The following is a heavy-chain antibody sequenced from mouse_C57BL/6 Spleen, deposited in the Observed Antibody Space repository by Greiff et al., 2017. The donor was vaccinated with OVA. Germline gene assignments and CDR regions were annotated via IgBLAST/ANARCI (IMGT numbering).Heavy chain of an antibody. J-gene: IGHJ3*01. V-gene: IGHV3-6*01. D-gene: IGHD2-4*01. CDR1: GYSITSGYY. CDR3: AREGYDDYDDGAWFAY. Sequence: EVQLQESGPGLVKPSQSLSLTCSVTGYSITSGYYWNWIRQFPGNKLEWMGYISYDGSNNYNPSLKNRIPITRDTSKNQFFLKLNSVTTEDTATYYCAREGYDDYDDGAWFAYWGQGTLVTVSA. CDR2: ISYDGSN.